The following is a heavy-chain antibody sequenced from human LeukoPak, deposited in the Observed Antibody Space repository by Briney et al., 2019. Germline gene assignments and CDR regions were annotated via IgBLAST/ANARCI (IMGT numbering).Heavy chain of an antibody. D-gene: IGHD2-2*01. CDR2: INPNSGGT. Sequence: ASVKVSCKTSGYTFTDSYIHWVRQAPGQGLEWMGRINPNSGGTNYAQKFQGRVTMTRDTSISTAYMDLSRLRSDDTAVYYCARGMGVLVPAATWFDPWGQGTLVTVSS. CDR1: GYTFTDSY. J-gene: IGHJ5*02. V-gene: IGHV1-2*06. CDR3: ARGMGVLVPAATWFDP.